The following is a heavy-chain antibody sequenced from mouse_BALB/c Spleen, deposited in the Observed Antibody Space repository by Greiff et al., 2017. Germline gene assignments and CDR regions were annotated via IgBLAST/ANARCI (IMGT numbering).Heavy chain of an antibody. Sequence: VKLMESGAELVRPGASVKLSCTALGYTFTSYWMPWVKQRPGQGLEWIGAIYPGDGDTRYTQKFKGKATLTADKSSSTAYMQLSSLASEDSAVYYCAREGEYYYAMDYWGQGTSVTVSS. V-gene: IGHV1-87*01. J-gene: IGHJ4*01. CDR1: GYTFTSYW. CDR3: AREGEYYYAMDY. CDR2: IYPGDGDT.